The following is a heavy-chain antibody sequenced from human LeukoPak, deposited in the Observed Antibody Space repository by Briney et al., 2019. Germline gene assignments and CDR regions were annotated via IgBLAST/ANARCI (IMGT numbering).Heavy chain of an antibody. Sequence: GGSLRLSCAASGFTFSSYGMHWVRQAPGKGLEWVAVISYDGSNKYYADSVKGRFTISRDNSKNTPYLQMNSLRAEDTAVYYCAKEGCSSTSCYEVDYWGQGTLVTVSS. CDR1: GFTFSSYG. V-gene: IGHV3-30*18. J-gene: IGHJ4*02. D-gene: IGHD2-2*01. CDR2: ISYDGSNK. CDR3: AKEGCSSTSCYEVDY.